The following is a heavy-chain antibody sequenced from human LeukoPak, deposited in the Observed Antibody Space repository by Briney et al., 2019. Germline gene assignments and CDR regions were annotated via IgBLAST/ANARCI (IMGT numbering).Heavy chain of an antibody. D-gene: IGHD6-13*01. CDR1: GFTFSSYA. Sequence: PGGSLRLSCAASGFTFSSYAMSWVRQAPGNGLEWVSAISGSGGSTYYADSVKGRFTISRDNAKNSLYLQMNSLRAEDTALYYCAKGRYSSSWYVSYYGMDVWGQGTTVTVSS. V-gene: IGHV3-23*01. CDR3: AKGRYSSSWYVSYYGMDV. J-gene: IGHJ6*02. CDR2: ISGSGGST.